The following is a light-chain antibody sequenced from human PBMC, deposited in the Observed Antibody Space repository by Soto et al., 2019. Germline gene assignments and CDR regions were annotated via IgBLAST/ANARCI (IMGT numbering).Light chain of an antibody. V-gene: IGLV2-14*01. CDR1: SSDVGGYNY. J-gene: IGLJ2*01. CDR3: SSYTSSHVV. Sequence: QSALTQPASVSGSPGQSITISCTGASSDVGGYNYVSWYQQHPGKAPKLMIYEVSNRPSGVSNRFSGSKSDNAASLTISGLQAEDEAAYYCSSYTSSHVVFGGGTKLTVL. CDR2: EVS.